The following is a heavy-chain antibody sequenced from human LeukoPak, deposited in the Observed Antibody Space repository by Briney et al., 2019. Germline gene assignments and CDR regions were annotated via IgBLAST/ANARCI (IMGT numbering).Heavy chain of an antibody. CDR3: ATNTSNTAFDY. CDR2: ISYNGIT. CDR1: GGSISSYF. D-gene: IGHD4-11*01. V-gene: IGHV4-59*08. J-gene: IGHJ4*02. Sequence: SETLSLTCSVSGGSISSYFWSWIRQPPGKGLEWIGYISYNGITKYNPSLKSRVTISVDTSNNQFSLRLSSVTAADTAVYYCATNTSNTAFDYWGPGTLVTVSS.